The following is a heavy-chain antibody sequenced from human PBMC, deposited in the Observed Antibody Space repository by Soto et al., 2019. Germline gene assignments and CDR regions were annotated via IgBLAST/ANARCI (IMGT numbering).Heavy chain of an antibody. Sequence: GGSLRLSCAASGFTFTRYSMNWVRQAPGKGLEWVSSISSTTNYIYYGDSMKGRFTISRDNAKHSLNLEMNNLRAEDTAVDYCAIESEDLTSSFDIWGQGTLVTVSS. V-gene: IGHV3-21*06. CDR1: GFTFTRYS. D-gene: IGHD2-15*01. CDR3: AIESEDLTSSFDI. CDR2: ISSTTNYI. J-gene: IGHJ4*02.